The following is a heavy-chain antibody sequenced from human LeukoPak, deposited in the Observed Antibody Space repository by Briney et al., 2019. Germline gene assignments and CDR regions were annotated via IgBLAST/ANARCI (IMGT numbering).Heavy chain of an antibody. D-gene: IGHD3-22*01. CDR1: GFTFSSYG. J-gene: IGHJ4*02. Sequence: PGGSLRLSCAASGFTFSSYGMHWVRQAPGKGLEWVAVIWYDGSNKYYADSVKGRFTISRDNSKNTLYLQMNSLRAEDTAVYYCARDRYYYDSSGYGYWGQGTLVTVSS. CDR2: IWYDGSNK. V-gene: IGHV3-33*08. CDR3: ARDRYYYDSSGYGY.